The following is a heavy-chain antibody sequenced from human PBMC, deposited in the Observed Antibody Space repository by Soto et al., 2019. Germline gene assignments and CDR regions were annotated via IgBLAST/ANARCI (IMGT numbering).Heavy chain of an antibody. CDR1: GFSFSIYG. V-gene: IGHV3-30*18. J-gene: IGHJ4*01. CDR3: AKPYSGSPPKNFDY. D-gene: IGHD1-26*01. CDR2: ISYDGSNK. Sequence: GGSLRLSCVASGFSFSIYGMYWVRQAPGKGLEWVAAISYDGSNKYYVDSVRGRFTISRDNSKNTVYLQMNSLRAEDTAVYYCAKPYSGSPPKNFDYWGQGTLVTRLL.